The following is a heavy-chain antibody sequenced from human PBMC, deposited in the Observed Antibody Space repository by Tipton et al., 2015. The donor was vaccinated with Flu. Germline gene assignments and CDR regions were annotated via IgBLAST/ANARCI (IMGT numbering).Heavy chain of an antibody. CDR3: ARRDYSNYVSDPKNWFDP. J-gene: IGHJ5*02. Sequence: TLSPTCAVSGDSISSDFYWAWIRQFPGKGLEWIASIYRGGSIDYNPSLKSRVTISLDTSKNQFSLKMRSVTAADMAVYYCARRDYSNYVSDPKNWFDPWGQGTRVIVSS. CDR1: GDSISSDFY. V-gene: IGHV4-38-2*01. CDR2: IYRGGSI. D-gene: IGHD4-11*01.